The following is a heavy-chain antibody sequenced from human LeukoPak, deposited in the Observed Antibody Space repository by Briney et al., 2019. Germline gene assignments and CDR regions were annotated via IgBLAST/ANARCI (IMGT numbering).Heavy chain of an antibody. CDR2: ISYDGSNK. Sequence: GGSLRLSCAASGFTFSSYAMHWVRQAPGKGLEWVAVISYDGSNKYYADSVKGRFTISRDNSKNTLYLQMNSLRAEDTAVYYCAREQGAFDIWGQGTMVTVS. J-gene: IGHJ3*02. CDR3: AREQGAFDI. V-gene: IGHV3-30*04. CDR1: GFTFSSYA.